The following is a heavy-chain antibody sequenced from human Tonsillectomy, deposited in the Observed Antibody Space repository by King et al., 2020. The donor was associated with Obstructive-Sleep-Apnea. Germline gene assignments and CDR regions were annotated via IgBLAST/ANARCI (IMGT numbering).Heavy chain of an antibody. D-gene: IGHD2/OR15-2a*01. CDR2: ISSSSSTI. CDR1: GFTLSDYY. V-gene: IGHV3-11*01. Sequence: VQLVESGGGLVKPGGSLRLSCAASGFTLSDYYMTWIRQAPGKGLEWVSYISSSSSTIYYADSVKGRFTISRDNAKNSLYLHMNSLRAEDTAVYYCARGILYFYYYYAMDVWGQGTTVTVSS. CDR3: ARGILYFYYYYAMDV. J-gene: IGHJ6*02.